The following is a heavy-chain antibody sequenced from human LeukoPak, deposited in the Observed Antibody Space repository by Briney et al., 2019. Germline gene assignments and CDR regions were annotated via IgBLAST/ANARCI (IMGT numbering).Heavy chain of an antibody. CDR3: ARGSLAAGDIYYGMDV. Sequence: GASVKVSCKASGYTFTSYDINWVRQATGQGLEWMGWMNPNSGNTGYAQKFQGRVTITRNTSISTAYMELSSLRSEDTAVYYCARGSLAAGDIYYGMDVWGQGTTVTVSS. D-gene: IGHD6-13*01. V-gene: IGHV1-8*03. J-gene: IGHJ6*02. CDR2: MNPNSGNT. CDR1: GYTFTSYD.